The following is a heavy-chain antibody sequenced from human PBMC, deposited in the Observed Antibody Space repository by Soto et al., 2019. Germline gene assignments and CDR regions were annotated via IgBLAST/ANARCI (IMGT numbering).Heavy chain of an antibody. J-gene: IGHJ4*02. Sequence: QLQLQESGPGLVKPSETLSLTCTVSGGSISSSSYYWGWIRQPPGKGLEWIGSIYYSGSTYYNPSLKSRVTISVDTSKNQISLKLSSVTAADTAVYYCARLRDGYNYFDYWGQGTLVTVSS. V-gene: IGHV4-39*01. D-gene: IGHD5-12*01. CDR1: GGSISSSSYY. CDR2: IYYSGST. CDR3: ARLRDGYNYFDY.